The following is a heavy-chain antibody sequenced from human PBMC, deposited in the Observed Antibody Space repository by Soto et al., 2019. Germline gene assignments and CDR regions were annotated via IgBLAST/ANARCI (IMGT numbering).Heavy chain of an antibody. D-gene: IGHD6-13*01. CDR1: GFTFSSYG. CDR2: IWYDGSNK. V-gene: IGHV3-33*01. J-gene: IGHJ4*02. CDR3: ARSPPLNYSSRADTGSSDY. Sequence: QVQLVESGGGVVQPGRSLRLSCAASGFTFSSYGMHWVRQAPGKGLEWVAVIWYDGSNKYYADSVKGRFTISRDNSKNTLYLQMNSLRAEDTAVFYCARSPPLNYSSRADTGSSDYWGQGTLVTVSS.